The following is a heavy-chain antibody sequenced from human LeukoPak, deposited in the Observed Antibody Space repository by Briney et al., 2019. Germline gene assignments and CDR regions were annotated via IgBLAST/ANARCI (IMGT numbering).Heavy chain of an antibody. V-gene: IGHV3-7*03. J-gene: IGHJ3*02. CDR2: VKQDGSEK. Sequence: PGGSLRLSCAASGFTFSSYWMSWVRQAPGEGLEWVANVKQDGSEKYYVDSVKGRFTISRDNAKNSLYLQMNSLRAEDTAVYYCARSPIAARPSDAFDIWGQGTMVTVSS. D-gene: IGHD6-6*01. CDR1: GFTFSSYW. CDR3: ARSPIAARPSDAFDI.